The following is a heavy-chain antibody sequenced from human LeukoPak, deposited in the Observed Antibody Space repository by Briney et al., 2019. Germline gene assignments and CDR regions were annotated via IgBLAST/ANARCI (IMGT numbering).Heavy chain of an antibody. V-gene: IGHV4-34*01. J-gene: IGHJ4*02. CDR1: GGSFSGYY. CDR2: INHSGST. D-gene: IGHD4-17*01. CDR3: ASGDYGLGY. Sequence: SETLSLTCAVYGGSFSGYYWSWIRQPPGKGLEWIGEINHSGSTNYNPSLKSRVTISVDTSKNQFSLKLSSVTAADTAVYYCASGDYGLGYWGQGTLVSVSS.